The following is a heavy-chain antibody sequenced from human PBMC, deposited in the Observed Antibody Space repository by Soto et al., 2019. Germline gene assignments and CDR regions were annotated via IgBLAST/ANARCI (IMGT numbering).Heavy chain of an antibody. CDR1: GGSISSGGYS. V-gene: IGHV4-30-2*01. J-gene: IGHJ6*02. CDR3: ASSNIAAAGFYYYGMDV. Sequence: SETLSLTCAVSGGSISSGGYSCNWIRQPPGKGLEWIGYIYHSGSTYYNPSLKSRVTISVDRSKNQFSLKLSSVTAADTAVYYCASSNIAAAGFYYYGMDVWGRGTTVTVSS. D-gene: IGHD6-13*01. CDR2: IYHSGST.